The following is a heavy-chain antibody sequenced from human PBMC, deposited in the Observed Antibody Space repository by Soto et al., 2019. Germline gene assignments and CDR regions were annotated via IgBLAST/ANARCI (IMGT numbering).Heavy chain of an antibody. V-gene: IGHV2-5*02. J-gene: IGHJ3*02. CDR3: AHYCSSTSCYVGAFDI. D-gene: IGHD2-2*01. CDR2: IYWDDDK. Sequence: QITLKESGPTLVKPTQTLTLTCTFSGFSLSTSGVGVGWIRQPPGKALEWLALIYWDDDKRYSPSLTSRLTITKDTSKNQVVLTMTNMDPVDTATYYCAHYCSSTSCYVGAFDIWGQGTMVTVSS. CDR1: GFSLSTSGVG.